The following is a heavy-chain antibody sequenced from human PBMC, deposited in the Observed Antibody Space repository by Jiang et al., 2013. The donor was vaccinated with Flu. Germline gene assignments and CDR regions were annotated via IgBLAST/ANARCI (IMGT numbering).Heavy chain of an antibody. Sequence: GPGLVKPSETLSLTCTVSGGSISSSSYYWGWIRQPPGKGLEWIGSVYYSGRTFYNPSLKSRVTISVDTSKNQFSLKLTSVTAADSAVYYCARSSSSGAEYFQHWGQGTLVT. D-gene: IGHD6-19*01. CDR1: GGSISSSSYY. J-gene: IGHJ1*01. CDR2: VYYSGRT. V-gene: IGHV4-39*07. CDR3: ARSSSSGAEYFQH.